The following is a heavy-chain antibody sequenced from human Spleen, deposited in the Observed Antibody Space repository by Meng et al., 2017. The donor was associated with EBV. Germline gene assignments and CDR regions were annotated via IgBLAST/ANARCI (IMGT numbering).Heavy chain of an antibody. V-gene: IGHV4-39*07. CDR2: IYYTGNT. Sequence: QLEPQESGPGRVKPSGTLALTCPVSGGSISRGTYYWGWIRQPPGKGLEWIGSIYYTGNTHYNPSLKTRVTMSLHTSKNQFSLKLSSVTAADTAVYYCARAHLMLFLYNYFDPWGQETLVTVSS. D-gene: IGHD3-10*02. CDR1: GGSISRGTYY. CDR3: ARAHLMLFLYNYFDP. J-gene: IGHJ5*02.